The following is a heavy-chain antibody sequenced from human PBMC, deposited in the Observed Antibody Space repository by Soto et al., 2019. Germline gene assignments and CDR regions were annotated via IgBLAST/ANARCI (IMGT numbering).Heavy chain of an antibody. CDR1: GFTFDDYA. CDR2: ISWNSGSI. J-gene: IGHJ4*02. D-gene: IGHD4-17*01. Sequence: GGSLRLSCAASGFTFDDYAMHWVRQAPGKGLEWVSGISWNSGSIGYADSVKGRFTISRDNAKNSLYLQMNSLRAEDTALYYCAKDGTTVLAFFDYWGQGTLVTVSS. V-gene: IGHV3-9*01. CDR3: AKDGTTVLAFFDY.